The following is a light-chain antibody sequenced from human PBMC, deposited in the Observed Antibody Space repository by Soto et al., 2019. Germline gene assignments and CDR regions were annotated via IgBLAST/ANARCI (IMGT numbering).Light chain of an antibody. Sequence: QSALTQPASVSGSPGQSITISCTGTSSDVGSYNLVSWYQQHPGKAPKLMIYEGSKRPSGVSNRFSGSKSGNTASLTISGLLGEDEADYYCSSKTSTTTPYVFGTGTKLTVL. CDR3: SSKTSTTTPYV. V-gene: IGLV2-14*02. J-gene: IGLJ1*01. CDR1: SSDVGSYNL. CDR2: EGS.